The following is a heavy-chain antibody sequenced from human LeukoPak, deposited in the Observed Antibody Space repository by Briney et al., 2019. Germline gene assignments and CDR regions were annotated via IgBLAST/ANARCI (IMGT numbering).Heavy chain of an antibody. V-gene: IGHV4-59*08. Sequence: SETLSLTCTVSGGSISSYYWSWIRQSPGKGLEWIGYIYYSGSTNYNPSLKSRVTISVDTSNNQFSLKLSSVTAADTAVYYCARGLPPPTELLWFRELAYYFDYWGQGTLVTVSS. J-gene: IGHJ4*02. CDR2: IYYSGST. CDR1: GGSISSYY. D-gene: IGHD3-10*01. CDR3: ARGLPPPTELLWFRELAYYFDY.